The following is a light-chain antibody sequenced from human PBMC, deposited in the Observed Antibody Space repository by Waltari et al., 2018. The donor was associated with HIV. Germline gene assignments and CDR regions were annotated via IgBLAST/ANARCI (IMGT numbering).Light chain of an antibody. CDR2: EVS. CDR1: SSDVGGYNY. Sequence: QSALTQPASVSGSPGQSITISCTGTSSDVGGYNYVSWYQQHPGKAPKLMIYEVSNRPSGVSNRCSGSKSGNTASLTISGLQPEDEADYYCSSYTSSSTLVFGGGTKLTVL. CDR3: SSYTSSSTLV. V-gene: IGLV2-14*01. J-gene: IGLJ3*02.